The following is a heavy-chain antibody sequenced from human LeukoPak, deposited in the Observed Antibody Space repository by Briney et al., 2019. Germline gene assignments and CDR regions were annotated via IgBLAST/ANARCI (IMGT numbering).Heavy chain of an antibody. V-gene: IGHV3-33*01. CDR1: GFTFSSYG. D-gene: IGHD3-3*02. J-gene: IGHJ3*02. CDR3: VRDRPLGPRGAYDI. Sequence: PGGSLRLSCAASGFTFSSYGMHWVRQAPGKGLEWVAVIWYDGSNKYYADSVKGRFTISRDRSNNAVYLQMDDLRAEDSALYYCVRDRPLGPRGAYDIWGHGTKVTVS. CDR2: IWYDGSNK.